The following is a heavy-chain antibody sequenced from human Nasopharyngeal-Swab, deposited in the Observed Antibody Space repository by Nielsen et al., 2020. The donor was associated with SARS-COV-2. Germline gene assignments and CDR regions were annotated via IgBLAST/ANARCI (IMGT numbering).Heavy chain of an antibody. CDR2: ISAYNGRT. J-gene: IGHJ4*02. CDR3: ARVRTLETNYFDS. Sequence: ASVKVSCKASGHTLSSYAFSWVRQAPGQGLVWMGWISAYNGRTDYAQKLQDRVTMTTDTSRSTAYMELRSLRSDDTAMYYCARVRTLETNYFDSWGQGTLVTVSS. V-gene: IGHV1-18*01. D-gene: IGHD3-3*01. CDR1: GHTLSSYA.